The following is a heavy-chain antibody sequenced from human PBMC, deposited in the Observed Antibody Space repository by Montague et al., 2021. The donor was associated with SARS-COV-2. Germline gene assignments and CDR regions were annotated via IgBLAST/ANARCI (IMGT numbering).Heavy chain of an antibody. Sequence: SETLSLTCAVHGGSFSTYSWNWIRQPPGKGLEWIGEIHHGGSTNXNPSLTSRVTISADTSKNQFSLKLTSVAAADTAVYYCARLGDGVVPSPILGVGPYYSYYYMDVWGKGTTVTVSS. CDR3: ARLGDGVVPSPILGVGPYYSYYYMDV. J-gene: IGHJ6*03. CDR2: IHHGGST. V-gene: IGHV4-34*01. D-gene: IGHD3-10*01. CDR1: GGSFSTYS.